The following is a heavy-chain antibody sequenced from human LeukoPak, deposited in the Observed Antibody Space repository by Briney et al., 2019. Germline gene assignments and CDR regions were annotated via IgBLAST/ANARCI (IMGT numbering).Heavy chain of an antibody. CDR1: GFTFSNAW. CDR3: TTDAGSSGGEFDY. J-gene: IGHJ4*02. D-gene: IGHD3-22*01. V-gene: IGHV3-15*01. CDR2: IKSKTDGGTT. Sequence: GGSLRLSCAASGFTFSNAWMSWVRQAPGKGLEWVGRIKSKTDGGTTDYAAPVKGRFTISRDDSKNTLYLQMNSLKTEDTAVYYCTTDAGSSGGEFDYWGQGTLVTVSS.